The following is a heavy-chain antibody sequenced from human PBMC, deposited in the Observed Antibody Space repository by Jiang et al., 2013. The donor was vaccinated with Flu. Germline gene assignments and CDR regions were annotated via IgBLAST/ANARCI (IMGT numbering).Heavy chain of an antibody. CDR3: ARHGLATQPDFEY. CDR1: DDSISSFY. D-gene: IGHD2-2*01. Sequence: GSGLVKPSETLSLTCTVSDDSISSFYWSWIRQPPGKGLEWIGYFYYSGSTNYNPSLKSRVTISVDTSKNQLSLKLSSVTAADTAVYYCARHGLATQPDFEYWGQGTLVTVSS. V-gene: IGHV4-59*08. J-gene: IGHJ4*02. CDR2: FYYSGST.